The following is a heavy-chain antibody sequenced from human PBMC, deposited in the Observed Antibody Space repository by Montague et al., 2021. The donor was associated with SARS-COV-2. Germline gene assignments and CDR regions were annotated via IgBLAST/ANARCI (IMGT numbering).Heavy chain of an antibody. Sequence: PALVKPTQTLTLTCTFSGFSLSTSGMCVSWIRQPPGKALEWLALIAWDDDKYYSTSLKTRLTISKDTSKNQVVLTMTNMDPVDTATYYCARMCYDSSGYPALAFDIWGQGTMVTVSS. CDR2: IAWDDDK. V-gene: IGHV2-70*01. J-gene: IGHJ3*02. D-gene: IGHD3-22*01. CDR3: ARMCYDSSGYPALAFDI. CDR1: GFSLSTSGMC.